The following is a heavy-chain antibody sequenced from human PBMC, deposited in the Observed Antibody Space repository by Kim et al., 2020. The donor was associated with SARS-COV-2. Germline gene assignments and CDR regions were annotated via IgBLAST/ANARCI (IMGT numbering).Heavy chain of an antibody. CDR2: ISWDGGST. J-gene: IGHJ6*02. D-gene: IGHD3-16*01. CDR3: AKDYPAKSGGRAYNYYYYGMDV. V-gene: IGHV3-43*01. Sequence: GGSLRLSCAASGFTFDDYTMHWVRQAPGKGLEWVSLISWDGGSTYYADSVKGRFTISRDNSKNSLYLQMNSLRTEDTALYYCAKDYPAKSGGRAYNYYYYGMDVWGQGTTVTVSS. CDR1: GFTFDDYT.